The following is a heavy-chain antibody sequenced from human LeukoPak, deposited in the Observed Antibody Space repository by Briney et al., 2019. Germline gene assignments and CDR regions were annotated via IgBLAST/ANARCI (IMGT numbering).Heavy chain of an antibody. CDR1: GFTFSSYG. CDR3: AKESLRLGELSFYDY. J-gene: IGHJ4*02. Sequence: GGSLRLSCAASGFTFSSYGMHWVRQAPGKGLEWVAFIRYDGSNKYCADSVKGRFTISRDNSKNTLYLQMNSLRAEDTAVYYCAKESLRLGELSFYDYWGQGTLVTVSS. D-gene: IGHD3-16*02. CDR2: IRYDGSNK. V-gene: IGHV3-30*02.